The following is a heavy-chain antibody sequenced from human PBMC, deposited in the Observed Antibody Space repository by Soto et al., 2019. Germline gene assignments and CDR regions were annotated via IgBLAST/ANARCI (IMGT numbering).Heavy chain of an antibody. V-gene: IGHV4-39*01. J-gene: IGHJ6*03. CDR1: GGSISSSSYY. CDR3: ARQDGPWDYYYYYMDV. Sequence: QLQLQESGPGLVKPSETLSLTCTVSGGSISSSSYYWGWIRQPPGKGLEWIGSIYYSGSTYYNPSLKSRVTISVDTSKNQFSLKLSSVTAADTAVYYCARQDGPWDYYYYYMDVWGKGTTVTVSS. CDR2: IYYSGST.